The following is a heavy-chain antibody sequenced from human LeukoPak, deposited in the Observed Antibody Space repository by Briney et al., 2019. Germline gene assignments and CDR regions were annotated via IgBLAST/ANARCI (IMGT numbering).Heavy chain of an antibody. CDR2: INPSGGST. D-gene: IGHD3-22*01. Sequence: ASVKVSCKASGYTFTSYYMHWVRQAPGQGLEWMGIINPSGGSTSYAQKFQGRVTMTRDTSTSTVYMELSSLRSEDTAVYYCARDLYYYDSGGYFSYFDYWGQGTLVTVSS. CDR3: ARDLYYYDSGGYFSYFDY. J-gene: IGHJ4*02. V-gene: IGHV1-46*01. CDR1: GYTFTSYY.